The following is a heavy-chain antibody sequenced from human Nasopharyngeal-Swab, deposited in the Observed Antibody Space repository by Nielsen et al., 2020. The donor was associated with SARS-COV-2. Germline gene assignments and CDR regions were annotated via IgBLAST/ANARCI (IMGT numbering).Heavy chain of an antibody. V-gene: IGHV3-53*01. CDR1: GVSVNYFY. Sequence: GGSLRLSCAASGVSVNYFYMTWVRQAPGKGLEWVPIIYSGGRTFYADSVMGRFTISRDNSKNTLYLQMNSLRAEDTAVYYCAGGAVELRGIYFGYWGQGALVTVSS. CDR2: IYSGGRT. D-gene: IGHD3-10*01. CDR3: AGGAVELRGIYFGY. J-gene: IGHJ4*02.